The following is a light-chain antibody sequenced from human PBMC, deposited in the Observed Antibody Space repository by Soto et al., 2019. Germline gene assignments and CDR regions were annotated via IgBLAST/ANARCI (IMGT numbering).Light chain of an antibody. CDR2: GTS. Sequence: EIVMTQSPATLSVSPGERATLSCRASQSVGSNLAWYQQKPGQAPRLLIYGTSTRATGIPARFSGSVSGTEFTLTISSLQSEDFAVYYCQQYNNWYTFGQGTKLEIK. CDR1: QSVGSN. J-gene: IGKJ2*01. CDR3: QQYNNWYT. V-gene: IGKV3-15*01.